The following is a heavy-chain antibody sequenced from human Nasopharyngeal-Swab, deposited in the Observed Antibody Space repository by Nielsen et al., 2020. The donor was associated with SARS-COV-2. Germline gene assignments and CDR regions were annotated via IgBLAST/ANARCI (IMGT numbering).Heavy chain of an antibody. CDR1: GGSITNTKYY. CDR3: ASLLLWFGELSDDY. Sequence: SETLSLTCYVSGGSITNTKYYWAWIRQPPGKGPEWIGSIYYGGRTYYKPSLKSRIGMAVDTSKNQFSLELRSVTAADAAIYYCASLLLWFGELSDDYWGQGTLVTVSS. D-gene: IGHD3-10*01. J-gene: IGHJ4*02. CDR2: IYYGGRT. V-gene: IGHV4-39*01.